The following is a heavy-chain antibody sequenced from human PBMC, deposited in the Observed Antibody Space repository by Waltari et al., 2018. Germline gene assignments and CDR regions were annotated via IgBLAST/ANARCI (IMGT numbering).Heavy chain of an antibody. CDR2: IATSGDP. D-gene: IGHD6-13*01. CDR3: ARGNGVGSSWRAFDF. J-gene: IGHJ3*01. Sequence: EVQLVESGGGWVQPGRSLRPPCAASGFPFRSFVLHWVRPTPGKPREWVSAIATSGDPYYPDSLKGRFTISRDNANNSLYLQMNSLRVGDTAVYYCARGNGVGSSWRAFDFWGRGTMVSVSS. CDR1: GFPFRSFV. V-gene: IGHV3-13*05.